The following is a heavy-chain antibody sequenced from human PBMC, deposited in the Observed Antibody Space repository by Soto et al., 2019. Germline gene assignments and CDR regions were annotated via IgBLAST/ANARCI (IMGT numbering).Heavy chain of an antibody. D-gene: IGHD2-15*01. V-gene: IGHV3-7*01. CDR2: IKEDGNAK. CDR3: ARVRGYCSGGSCFPFDR. Sequence: GGSLRLSCAASGFTFSSYSMTWVRQAPGKGLEWLANIKEDGNAKFYVDSVKGRFTISRDNAKNSLYLQVNSLRAEDTAVYYCARVRGYCSGGSCFPFDRWGQGTLVTVSS. J-gene: IGHJ4*02. CDR1: GFTFSSYS.